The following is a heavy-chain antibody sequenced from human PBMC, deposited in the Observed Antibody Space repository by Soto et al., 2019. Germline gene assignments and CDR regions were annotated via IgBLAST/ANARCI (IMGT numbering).Heavy chain of an antibody. J-gene: IGHJ4*02. CDR2: INHSGST. CDR1: GGSFSGYY. D-gene: IGHD3-22*01. CDR3: ARVDYSDSSGPYYFDY. V-gene: IGHV4-34*01. Sequence: PSETLSLTCAVYGGSFSGYYWSWIRQPPGKGLEWIGEINHSGSTNYNPSLKSRVTISVDTSKNQFSLKLSSVTAADTAVYYCARVDYSDSSGPYYFDYWGQGTLVTVSS.